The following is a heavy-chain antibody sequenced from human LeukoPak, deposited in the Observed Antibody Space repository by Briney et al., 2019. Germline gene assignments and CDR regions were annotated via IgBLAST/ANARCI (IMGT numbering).Heavy chain of an antibody. CDR2: ININTANP. J-gene: IGHJ4*02. Sequence: GASVKVSCKASGFTFTSYAINWVRQAPGQGLEWMGWININTANPTYAQGFTGRFVFSLDTSVSTAYLQISSLKAEDTAVYYCASSYYYGSGGYYNLPDYWGQGTLVTVSS. CDR1: GFTFTSYA. CDR3: ASSYYYGSGGYYNLPDY. D-gene: IGHD3-10*01. V-gene: IGHV7-4-1*02.